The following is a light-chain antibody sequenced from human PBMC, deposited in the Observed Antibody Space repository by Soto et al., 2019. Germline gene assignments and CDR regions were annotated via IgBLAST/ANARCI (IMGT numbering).Light chain of an antibody. CDR2: KAT. CDR3: QQYTDFQYT. J-gene: IGKJ2*01. Sequence: DIQMTQSPSTLSASVGDGVTITCRASQSIGSGLAWYQQKPGKAPKLLIYKATNLQTGVPSRFSGSGSGTDFSLTISSLQPVDSAIYYCQQYTDFQYTFGQGTKVEI. V-gene: IGKV1-5*03. CDR1: QSIGSG.